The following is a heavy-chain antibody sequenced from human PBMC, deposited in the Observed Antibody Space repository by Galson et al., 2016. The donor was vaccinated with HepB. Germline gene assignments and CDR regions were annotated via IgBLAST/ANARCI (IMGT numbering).Heavy chain of an antibody. V-gene: IGHV4-34*01. D-gene: IGHD3-16*01. CDR1: GVPLNEYY. J-gene: IGHJ4*02. CDR2: VRHVGAP. Sequence: SETLSLTCVVDGVPLNEYYWNWIRQFPGKGLEWIGEVRHVGAPTYNPFLESRVTISIDTSKKQFSLHLTSVTAADTASYYCALYLGNPLGDYWGQGTPVTVSS. CDR3: ALYLGNPLGDY.